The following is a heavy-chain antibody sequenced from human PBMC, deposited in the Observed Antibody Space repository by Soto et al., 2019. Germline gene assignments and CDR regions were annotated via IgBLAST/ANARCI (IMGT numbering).Heavy chain of an antibody. CDR1: GYTFTSYA. V-gene: IGHV1-3*01. J-gene: IGHJ4*02. CDR2: INAGNGNT. Sequence: GASVKVSCKASGYTFTSYAMHWVRQAPGQRLEWMGWINAGNGNTKYSQKFQGRVTITRDTSASTAYMELSSLRSEDTAVYYCARVPAGCSSTSCYLSYFGYWGQGTLVTVSS. D-gene: IGHD2-2*01. CDR3: ARVPAGCSSTSCYLSYFGY.